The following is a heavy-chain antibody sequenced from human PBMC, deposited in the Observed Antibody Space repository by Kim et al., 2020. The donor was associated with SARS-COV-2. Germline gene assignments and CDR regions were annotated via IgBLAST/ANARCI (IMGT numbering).Heavy chain of an antibody. CDR3: ARDLGYCSSTSCQDRGPRY. J-gene: IGHJ4*02. D-gene: IGHD2-2*01. CDR2: INPSGGST. Sequence: ASVKVSCKASGYTFTSYYMHWVRQAPGQGLEWMGIINPSGGSTSYAQKFQGRVTMTRDTSTSTVYMELSSLRSEDTAVYYCARDLGYCSSTSCQDRGPRYWGQGTLVTVSS. V-gene: IGHV1-46*01. CDR1: GYTFTSYY.